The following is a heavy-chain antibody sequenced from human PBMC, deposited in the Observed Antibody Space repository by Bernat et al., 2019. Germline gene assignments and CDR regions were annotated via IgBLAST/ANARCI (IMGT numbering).Heavy chain of an antibody. CDR1: GYTFTDYY. CDR3: ARDDQGGSSCFDP. CDR2: INPNSGDT. J-gene: IGHJ5*02. Sequence: QVQLVQSGAEVKKPGASVKVSCKASGYTFTDYYLHWVRQAPGQGLEWMGWINPNSGDTNYAQNFQGWVTMTRDTSISTVYMELSRLRSDDTAVYYCARDDQGGSSCFDPWGQGTLVTVSS. V-gene: IGHV1-2*04. D-gene: IGHD3-16*01.